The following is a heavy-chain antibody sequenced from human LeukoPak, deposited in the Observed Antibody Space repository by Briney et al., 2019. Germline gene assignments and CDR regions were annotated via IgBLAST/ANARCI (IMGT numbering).Heavy chain of an antibody. CDR1: GGSISSYY. J-gene: IGHJ3*02. CDR3: ARSFDTNAFDI. D-gene: IGHD2/OR15-2a*01. Sequence: SETLSLTCTVSGGSISSYYWSWIRQPAGKGLEWIGRIYTSGSTNYNPSLKSRVTMSVDTSKNQFSLNLRSVTTADTAVYYCARSFDTNAFDIWGQGTMVTVSS. V-gene: IGHV4-4*07. CDR2: IYTSGST.